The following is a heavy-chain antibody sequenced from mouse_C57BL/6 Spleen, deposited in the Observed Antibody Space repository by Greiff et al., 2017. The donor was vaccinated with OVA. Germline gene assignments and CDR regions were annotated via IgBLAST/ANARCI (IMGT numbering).Heavy chain of an antibody. V-gene: IGHV5-17*01. CDR3: AYDGYYWFAY. CDR2: ISSGSSTI. Sequence: EVKLMESGGGLVNPGGSLKLSCAASGFTFSDYGMHWVRQAPEKGLEWVAYISSGSSTIYYADTVKGRFTISRDNAKNTLFLQMTSLRSEDTAMYYCAYDGYYWFAYWGQGTLVTVSA. D-gene: IGHD2-3*01. J-gene: IGHJ3*01. CDR1: GFTFSDYG.